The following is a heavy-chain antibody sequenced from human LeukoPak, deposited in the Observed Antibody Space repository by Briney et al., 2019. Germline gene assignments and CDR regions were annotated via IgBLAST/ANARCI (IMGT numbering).Heavy chain of an antibody. CDR3: ARDSRNDY. V-gene: IGHV1-18*01. Sequence: ASVKVSCRASGYTFTNYGINWVRQAPGQGLEWMGWISAYSGDTNSAQKFQGRVTMTTDTSTSTAYMELRSLTSDDTAVYYCARDSRNDYWGQGTLVTVCS. J-gene: IGHJ4*02. D-gene: IGHD1-14*01. CDR1: GYTFTNYG. CDR2: ISAYSGDT.